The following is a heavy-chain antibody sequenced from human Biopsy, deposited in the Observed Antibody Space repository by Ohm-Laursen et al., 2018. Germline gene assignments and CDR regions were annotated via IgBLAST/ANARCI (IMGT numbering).Heavy chain of an antibody. V-gene: IGHV4-4*07. CDR1: GDPINNYY. Sequence: TLSLTCAVSGDPINNYYWSWIRQPAGKGLEWIGRIYTSGSPNYNLSLESRVTMSVDMSKNQFSLNLRSVTAADTAVYYCARGTGRYYVYGAFDIWGQGTVVTVSS. J-gene: IGHJ3*02. D-gene: IGHD1-26*01. CDR3: ARGTGRYYVYGAFDI. CDR2: IYTSGSP.